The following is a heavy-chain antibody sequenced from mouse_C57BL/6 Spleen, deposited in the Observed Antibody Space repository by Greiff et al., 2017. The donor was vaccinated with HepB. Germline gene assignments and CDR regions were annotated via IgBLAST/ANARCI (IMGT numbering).Heavy chain of an antibody. CDR3: ARDRRGIYDGYHD. V-gene: IGHV3-6*01. CDR1: GYSITSGYY. J-gene: IGHJ2*01. CDR2: ISYDGSN. D-gene: IGHD2-3*01. Sequence: EVKLQESGPGLVKPSQSLSLTCSVTGYSITSGYYWNWIRQFPGNKLEWMGYISYDGSNNYNPSLKNRISITRDTSKNQFFLKLNSATTEDTATYYCARDRRGIYDGYHDWGQGTTLTVSS.